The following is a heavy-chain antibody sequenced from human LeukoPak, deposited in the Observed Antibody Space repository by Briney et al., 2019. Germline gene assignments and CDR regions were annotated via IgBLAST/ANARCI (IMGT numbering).Heavy chain of an antibody. J-gene: IGHJ4*02. D-gene: IGHD6-19*01. CDR1: GFTFSSYW. V-gene: IGHV3-7*03. CDR2: IKQDGSEK. CDR3: ARDQGLSVADLFDY. Sequence: GGSLRLSCAASGFTFSSYWMSWVRQAPGKGLEWVANIKQDGSEKYYVDSVKGRFTISRDNAKNSLYLQMNSLRAEDTAVYYYARDQGLSVADLFDYWGQGTLVTVSS.